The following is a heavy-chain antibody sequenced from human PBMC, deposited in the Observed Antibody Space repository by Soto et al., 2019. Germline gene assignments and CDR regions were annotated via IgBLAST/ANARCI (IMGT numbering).Heavy chain of an antibody. V-gene: IGHV4-39*01. CDR1: GGSISSSSYY. J-gene: IGHJ6*03. D-gene: IGHD3-10*01. CDR2: IYYSGST. CDR3: ARPSSGSGSYCPYYYCYMDV. Sequence: PSETLSLTCTVSGGSISSSSYYWGWIRQPPGKGLEWIGSIYYSGSTYYNPSLKSRVTISVDTSKNQFSLKLSSVTAADTAVYYCARPSSGSGSYCPYYYCYMDVWGKGTPVTVSS.